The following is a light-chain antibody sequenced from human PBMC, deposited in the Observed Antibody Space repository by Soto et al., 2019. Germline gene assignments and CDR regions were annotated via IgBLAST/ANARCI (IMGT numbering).Light chain of an antibody. CDR2: EGN. CDR3: ASSTSDSLYV. J-gene: IGLJ1*01. V-gene: IGLV2-14*02. CDR1: SSDVGNYDL. Sequence: QSVLAQPASVSGSPGQSITISCTGTSSDVGNYDLVSWYQQLPGKAPKLMIYEGNKRPSGISDRFSGSKSGNTASLTISALLAEDEADYFCASSTSDSLYVFGTGTKVTVL.